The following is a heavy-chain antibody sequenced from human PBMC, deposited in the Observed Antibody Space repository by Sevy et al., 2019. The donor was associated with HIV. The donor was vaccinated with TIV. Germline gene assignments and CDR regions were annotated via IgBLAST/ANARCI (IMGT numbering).Heavy chain of an antibody. V-gene: IGHV3-30-3*01. CDR2: ISYDGSNK. CDR1: GFTFSSYA. D-gene: IGHD2-2*01. CDR3: ARDNSYAAGWFDP. J-gene: IGHJ5*02. Sequence: GGSLRLSCAASGFTFSSYAMHWVRQAPGKGLEWVAVISYDGSNKYYADSVKGRFTISRDNSKNTLYPQMNSLRAEDTAVYYCARDNSYAAGWFDPWGQGTLVTVSS.